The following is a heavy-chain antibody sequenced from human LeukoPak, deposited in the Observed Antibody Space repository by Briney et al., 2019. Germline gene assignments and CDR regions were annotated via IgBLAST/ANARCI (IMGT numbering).Heavy chain of an antibody. CDR1: GFTFANYW. CDR2: INHDGSST. CDR3: ANLGLTGDGN. Sequence: GGSLILSCAASGFTFANYWMHWVRQVPGKGLVWVSHINHDGSSTNYADSVKGRFTISRDNSKNTLYLQMNSLRAEDTAVYYCANLGLTGDGNWGQGTLVTVSS. V-gene: IGHV3-74*01. D-gene: IGHD7-27*01. J-gene: IGHJ4*02.